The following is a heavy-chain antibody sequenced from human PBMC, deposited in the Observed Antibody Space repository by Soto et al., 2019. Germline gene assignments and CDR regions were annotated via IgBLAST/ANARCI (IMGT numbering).Heavy chain of an antibody. Sequence: QVQLVESGGGVVQPGRSLRVSCAASGFIFSTYGMHWVRQAPGKGLEWVAVIWYNGSRKYYADSVKGRFTISRDNSKNTRYLQMNSLRAEDTAVYYCARHYSSGAIDYWGQGTLVTVSS. V-gene: IGHV3-33*01. CDR3: ARHYSSGAIDY. CDR1: GFIFSTYG. J-gene: IGHJ4*02. D-gene: IGHD6-19*01. CDR2: IWYNGSRK.